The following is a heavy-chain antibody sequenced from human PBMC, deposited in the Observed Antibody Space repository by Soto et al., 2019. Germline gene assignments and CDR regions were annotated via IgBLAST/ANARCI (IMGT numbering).Heavy chain of an antibody. V-gene: IGHV5-10-1*01. D-gene: IGHD3-16*01. CDR1: GYSFIRYW. Sequence: PXESLKISWKVCGYSFIRYWITWVRQMPGQGLEWMGRIDPSDSYTNYSPSFQGHVTLSADKSISTAYLQWSSLQASDTAIYYCARSFDYVSWGQGTVVTVSS. J-gene: IGHJ5*02. CDR3: ARSFDYVS. CDR2: IDPSDSYT.